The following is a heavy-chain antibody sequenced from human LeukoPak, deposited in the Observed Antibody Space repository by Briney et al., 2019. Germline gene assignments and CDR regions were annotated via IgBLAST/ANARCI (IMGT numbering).Heavy chain of an antibody. D-gene: IGHD3-16*02. Sequence: GGSLRLSCAASGFTFSSYAMSWVRQAPGRGLEWVSVISDSGGDTSYADSGKGRFTISRDNSKNTLYLQMNSLRAEDTAVYYCAKGIYRYDYWGQGTLVTVSS. CDR2: ISDSGGDT. CDR3: AKGIYRYDY. J-gene: IGHJ4*02. CDR1: GFTFSSYA. V-gene: IGHV3-23*01.